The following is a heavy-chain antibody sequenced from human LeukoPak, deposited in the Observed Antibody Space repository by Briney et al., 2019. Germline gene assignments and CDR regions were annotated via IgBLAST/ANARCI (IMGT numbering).Heavy chain of an antibody. CDR2: IYYSGST. Sequence: SETLSLTCTVSGGSISSYYWSWIRQPPGKGLEWIGYIYYSGSTNYNPSLKSRVTISVDTSKNQFSLKLSSVTAADTAVYYCASYLVGGWFDPWGQGTLVIVSS. V-gene: IGHV4-59*01. CDR1: GGSISSYY. CDR3: ASYLVGGWFDP. D-gene: IGHD2-2*01. J-gene: IGHJ5*02.